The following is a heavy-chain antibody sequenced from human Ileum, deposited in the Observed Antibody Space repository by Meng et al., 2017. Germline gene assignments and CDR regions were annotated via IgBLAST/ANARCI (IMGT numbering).Heavy chain of an antibody. Sequence: GESLKISCASSGFTFSDYALHWVRQAPGEGLQFVLGISTNGDITYYAKSVQGRFSMSRDNSKNTLYLQMGSLRVEDMAVYYCAREHLERRTAHDVWGQGTMVTVSS. J-gene: IGHJ3*01. V-gene: IGHV3-64*01. CDR1: GFTFSDYA. CDR3: AREHLERRTAHDV. CDR2: ISTNGDIT. D-gene: IGHD1-1*01.